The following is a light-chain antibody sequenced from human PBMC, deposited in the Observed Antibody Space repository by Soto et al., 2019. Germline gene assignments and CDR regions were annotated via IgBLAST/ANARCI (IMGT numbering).Light chain of an antibody. J-gene: IGKJ3*01. CDR2: AAS. Sequence: EIVMTQSPATLSVSPGERVTLSCRASQSISGDLAWYQQKPGQAPRLLIYAASTRATGVPARFSGSGSGTEFTLSISSLQSQDFAVYYCQQYNNWPPITFGPGTKVDLK. CDR1: QSISGD. CDR3: QQYNNWPPIT. V-gene: IGKV3-15*01.